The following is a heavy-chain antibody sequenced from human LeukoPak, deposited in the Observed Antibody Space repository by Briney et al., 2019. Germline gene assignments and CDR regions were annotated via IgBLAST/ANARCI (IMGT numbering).Heavy chain of an antibody. D-gene: IGHD6-13*01. V-gene: IGHV3-30*18. CDR2: ISYDGSYK. CDR1: EFTFSTYG. CDR3: AKDRYSGLNTIDY. J-gene: IGHJ4*02. Sequence: PGGSLRLSCAASEFTFSTYGMHWVRQAPGKGLEWVAVISYDGSYKFYADSVKGRFTISRDNSKSTLYLQMNSLRAEDTAVYYSAKDRYSGLNTIDYWGQGTLVTVSS.